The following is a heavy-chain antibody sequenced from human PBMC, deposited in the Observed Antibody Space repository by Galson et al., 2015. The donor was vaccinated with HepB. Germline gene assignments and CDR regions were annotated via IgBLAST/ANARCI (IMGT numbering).Heavy chain of an antibody. CDR2: ISYDGSNK. Sequence: SLRLSCAASGFTFSSYAMHWVRQAPGKGLEWVAVISYDGSNKYYADSVKGRFTISRDNSKNTLYLQMNSLRAEDTAVYYCARDGPFWYGDYVTNHFDYWGQGTLVTVSS. J-gene: IGHJ4*02. D-gene: IGHD4-17*01. V-gene: IGHV3-30-3*01. CDR1: GFTFSSYA. CDR3: ARDGPFWYGDYVTNHFDY.